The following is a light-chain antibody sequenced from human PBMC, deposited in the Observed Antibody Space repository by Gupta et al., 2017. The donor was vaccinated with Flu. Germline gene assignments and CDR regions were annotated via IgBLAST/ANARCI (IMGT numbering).Light chain of an antibody. J-gene: IGKJ1*01. CDR3: HQSSNLPWT. Sequence: KEEVTITCRASQNIGTSLIWYQQKPDQSPKLLIKYASQSVSGVPSRFSGSGSGTDFTLTINNLAAEDAATYYCHQSSNLPWTFGQGTKLEIK. V-gene: IGKV6-21*01. CDR1: QNIGTS. CDR2: YAS.